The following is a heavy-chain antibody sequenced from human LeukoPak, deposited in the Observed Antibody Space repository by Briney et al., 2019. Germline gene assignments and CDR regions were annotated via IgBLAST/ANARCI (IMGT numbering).Heavy chain of an antibody. D-gene: IGHD5-18*01. J-gene: IGHJ6*03. Sequence: GGSLRVSCAASGFTFSSYAMSWVRQAPGKGLEWVSFISGSGGSTYYVDSVKGRFTISRDNSKNTLYLQMNSLRAEDTAVYYCARDHKGYSYGYRRGYSDYYYMDVWGKGTTVTVSS. CDR2: ISGSGGST. CDR3: ARDHKGYSYGYRRGYSDYYYMDV. V-gene: IGHV3-23*01. CDR1: GFTFSSYA.